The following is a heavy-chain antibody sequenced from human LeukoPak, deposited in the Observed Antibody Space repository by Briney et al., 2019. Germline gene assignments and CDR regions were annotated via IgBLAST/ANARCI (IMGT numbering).Heavy chain of an antibody. V-gene: IGHV4-34*01. CDR2: INHSGST. Sequence: SETLSLTCAVYGGSFSGYYWSWIRQPPGKGLEWIGEINHSGSTNYNPSLKSRVTISVDTSKNQFSLKLSSVTAADTAVYYCARDRMAGYSSGWVSSWGQGTLVTVSS. CDR3: ARDRMAGYSSGWVSS. J-gene: IGHJ4*02. D-gene: IGHD6-19*01. CDR1: GGSFSGYY.